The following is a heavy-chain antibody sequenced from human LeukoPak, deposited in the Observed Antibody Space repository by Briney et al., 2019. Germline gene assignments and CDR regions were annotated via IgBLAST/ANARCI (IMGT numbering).Heavy chain of an antibody. CDR2: INPKSGGT. CDR3: ARDSGSYKFDY. D-gene: IGHD1-26*01. V-gene: IGHV1-2*02. J-gene: IGHJ4*02. Sequence: ASVKVSCKAYGYTFTGYYMHWVRQAPGQGLEWMGWINPKSGGTNYAQKFQGRVTMTRDTSISTAYMELSRLRSDDTAVYYCARDSGSYKFDYWGQGTLVTVSS. CDR1: GYTFTGYY.